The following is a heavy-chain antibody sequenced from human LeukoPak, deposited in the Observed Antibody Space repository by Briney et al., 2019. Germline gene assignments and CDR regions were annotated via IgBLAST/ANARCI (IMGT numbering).Heavy chain of an antibody. Sequence: GGSLRLSCAASGFTFSSYAMSWVRQAPGKGLEWVSAISGSGGSTYYADSVKGRFTISRDNSKNTLYLQMNSLRAEDPAVYYCAKDWSYYGSGSYYFPGNWFDPWGQGTLVTVSS. V-gene: IGHV3-23*01. CDR3: AKDWSYYGSGSYYFPGNWFDP. D-gene: IGHD3-10*01. CDR1: GFTFSSYA. J-gene: IGHJ5*02. CDR2: ISGSGGST.